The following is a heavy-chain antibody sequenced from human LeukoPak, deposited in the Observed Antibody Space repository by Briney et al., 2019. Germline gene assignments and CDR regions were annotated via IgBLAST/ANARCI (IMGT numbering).Heavy chain of an antibody. CDR1: GGSISSSSYY. CDR3: ARHVGGPYGGYDTVQYFDY. CDR2: IYYSGST. D-gene: IGHD5-12*01. V-gene: IGHV4-39*01. J-gene: IGHJ4*02. Sequence: SETLSLTCTVSGGSISSSSYYWGWIRQPPGKGLEWIGSIYYSGSTYYNPSLKSRVTISVDTSKNQFSLKLSSVTAADTAVYYCARHVGGPYGGYDTVQYFDYWGQGTLVTVSS.